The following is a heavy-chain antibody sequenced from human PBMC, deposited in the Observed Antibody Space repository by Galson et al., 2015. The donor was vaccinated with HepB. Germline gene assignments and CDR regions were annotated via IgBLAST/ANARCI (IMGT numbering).Heavy chain of an antibody. CDR2: MNPNSGNT. V-gene: IGHV1-8*01. Sequence: SVKVSCKASGYTFTSYDINWVRQATGQGLEWMGWMNPNSGNTGYAQKFQGRVTMTRNTSISTAYMELSSLRSEDTAVYYCARSYNHYYHSTDPGASFDPWGQGTLVTVSS. CDR1: GYTFTSYD. CDR3: ARSYNHYYHSTDPGASFDP. J-gene: IGHJ5*02. D-gene: IGHD3-22*01.